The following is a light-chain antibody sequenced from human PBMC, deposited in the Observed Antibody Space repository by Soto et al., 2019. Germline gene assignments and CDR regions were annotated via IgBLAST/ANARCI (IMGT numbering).Light chain of an antibody. V-gene: IGKV1-5*03. CDR2: KAS. Sequence: DIQMTQSPSILSASVGDRVTITCRASQSISSWLAWYQQKPGKAPKLLIYKASSLESGVPSRFSGSGSGTEFTLTISSLQPDDFATYYCQQYNSYSALTFGGGTKVDIK. J-gene: IGKJ4*01. CDR1: QSISSW. CDR3: QQYNSYSALT.